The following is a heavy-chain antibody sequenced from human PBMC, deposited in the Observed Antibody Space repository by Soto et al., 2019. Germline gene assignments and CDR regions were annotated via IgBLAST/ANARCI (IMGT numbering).Heavy chain of an antibody. Sequence: ASVKVSCKVSGYTLTELSMHWVRQAPGKGLEWMGGFDPEDGETIYAQKFQGRVTMTKDTSTSTVYMELSSLRSEDTAVYYCARDPRDSSGWYTFDYWGQGTLVTVSS. CDR3: ARDPRDSSGWYTFDY. CDR1: GYTLTELS. CDR2: FDPEDGET. V-gene: IGHV1-24*01. D-gene: IGHD6-19*01. J-gene: IGHJ4*02.